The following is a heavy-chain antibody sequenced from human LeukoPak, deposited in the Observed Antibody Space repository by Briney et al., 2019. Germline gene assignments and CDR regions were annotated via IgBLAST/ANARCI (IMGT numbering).Heavy chain of an antibody. CDR2: LIPILGIA. CDR3: ARDIVVKGIAHDY. V-gene: IGHV1-69*04. CDR1: GGTFSSYA. D-gene: IGHD6-13*01. Sequence: SLKVSCKASGGTFSSYAICCVRHAPGQGLEWRGRLIPILGIANYTQKFQGRVTITADKSTSTAYMELSSLRSEDTAVYYCARDIVVKGIAHDYWGQGTLVTVSP. J-gene: IGHJ4*02.